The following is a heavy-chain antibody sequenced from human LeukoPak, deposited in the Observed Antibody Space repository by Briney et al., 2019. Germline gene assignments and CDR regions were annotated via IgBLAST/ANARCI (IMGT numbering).Heavy chain of an antibody. CDR2: INHSGST. V-gene: IGHV4-34*01. CDR3: ARGERWLQSSFDY. J-gene: IGHJ4*02. D-gene: IGHD5-24*01. Sequence: SETLSLTCAVYGGSFSGYYWSWIRQPPGRGLEWIGEINHSGSTNYNPSLKSRVTISVDTSKNQFSLKLSSVTAADTAVYYCARGERWLQSSFDYWGQGTLVTVSS. CDR1: GGSFSGYY.